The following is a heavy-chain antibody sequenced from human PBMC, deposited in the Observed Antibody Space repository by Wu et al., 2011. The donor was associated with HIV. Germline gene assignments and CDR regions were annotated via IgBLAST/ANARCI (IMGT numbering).Heavy chain of an antibody. CDR3: AGEDWDYYDSSDAHDVFDI. J-gene: IGHJ3*02. Sequence: QVQLVQSGAEVKKPGSSVKVSCKASGGTFSNYAINWVRQAPGQGLEWMGRIIPTFGTANYAQKFQGRVTITADESTTTAYMELSSLRSDDTAVYYCAGEDWDYYDSSDAHDVFDIWGQGTKVTVSS. V-gene: IGHV1-69*15. CDR1: GGTFSNYA. CDR2: IIPTFGTA. D-gene: IGHD3-22*01.